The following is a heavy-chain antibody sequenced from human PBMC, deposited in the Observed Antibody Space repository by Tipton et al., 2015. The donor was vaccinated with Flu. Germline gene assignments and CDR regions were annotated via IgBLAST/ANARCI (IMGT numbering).Heavy chain of an antibody. CDR1: GGSFGSGYF. J-gene: IGHJ5*01. CDR2: IHRTGST. D-gene: IGHD4-11*01. Sequence: TLSLTCSVSGGSFGSGYFWGWVRQPPGKGLEWIGNIHRTGSTYYNPSLKSRITISVDRSKSQFSLKLTSVTASDTAVYFCARRDYSTYVSEPKNCFDSWGQGTLVTVSS. V-gene: IGHV4-38-2*01. CDR3: ARRDYSTYVSEPKNCFDS.